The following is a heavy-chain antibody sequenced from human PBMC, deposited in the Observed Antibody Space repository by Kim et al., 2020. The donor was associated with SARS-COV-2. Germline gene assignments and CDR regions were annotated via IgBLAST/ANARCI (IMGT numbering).Heavy chain of an antibody. Sequence: YYADSVEGRFTIARDNAKNSLYLQMNSMRAEDTAVYYCARGGSPSPYYFDYWGQGTLVTVSS. J-gene: IGHJ4*02. V-gene: IGHV3-21*01. CDR3: ARGGSPSPYYFDY. D-gene: IGHD2-15*01.